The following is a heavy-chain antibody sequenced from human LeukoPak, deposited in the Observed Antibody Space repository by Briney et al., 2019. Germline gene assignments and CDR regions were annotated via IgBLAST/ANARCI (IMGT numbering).Heavy chain of an antibody. D-gene: IGHD3-22*01. V-gene: IGHV3-23*01. CDR1: GFTFSTCA. CDR3: AKYYYDSSGSSSGFDI. Sequence: GGSLRLSCAASGFTFSTCAMTWVRQAPGKGPEWVSAISGSGGSTYYADSVKGRFTISRDNSKNTLYLQMNSLRAEDTAVYYCAKYYYDSSGSSSGFDIWGQGTMVTVSS. J-gene: IGHJ3*02. CDR2: ISGSGGST.